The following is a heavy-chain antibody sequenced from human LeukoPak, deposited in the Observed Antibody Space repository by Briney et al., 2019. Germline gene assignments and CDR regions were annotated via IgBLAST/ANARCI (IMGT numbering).Heavy chain of an antibody. CDR3: ARDYDFWSGYYPYYYYMDV. CDR1: GYTFTSYG. Sequence: ASVKVSCKASGYTFTSYGISWVRQAPGQGLEWMGWISAYNGNTNYAQKLQGRVTMTTDTSTSTAYMELTSLRSDDTAVYYCARDYDFWSGYYPYYYYMDVWGKGTTVTVSS. CDR2: ISAYNGNT. J-gene: IGHJ6*03. V-gene: IGHV1-18*01. D-gene: IGHD3-3*01.